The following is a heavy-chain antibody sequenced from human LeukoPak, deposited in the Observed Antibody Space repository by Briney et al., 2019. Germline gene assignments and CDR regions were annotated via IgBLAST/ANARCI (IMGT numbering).Heavy chain of an antibody. CDR2: ILPGDSDT. CDR3: ARRHGDYDSWFDP. V-gene: IGHV5-51*01. D-gene: IGHD4-17*01. CDR1: GYIFANFW. Sequence: GESLKISCKGSGYIFANFWIGWVRQLSGKGLEWMGVILPGDSDTRYSPSFQGQVTISVDRSISAVYLQWSSLEASDTAMYYCARRHGDYDSWFDPWGQGTLVTVSS. J-gene: IGHJ5*02.